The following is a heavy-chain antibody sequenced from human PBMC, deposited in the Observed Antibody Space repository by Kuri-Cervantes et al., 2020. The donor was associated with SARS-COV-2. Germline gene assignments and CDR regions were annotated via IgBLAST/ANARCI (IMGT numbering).Heavy chain of an antibody. CDR2: IGDHNDNT. CDR1: GYTFSDYG. CDR3: ARDMYYDSGDWFDP. V-gene: IGHV1-18*01. Sequence: ASVKVSCKASGYTFSDYGVSWVRQAPGQGLEWVGWIGDHNDNTIYAQKVQDRVTMTTDASTSTAYMELRSLRSDDTAVYYCARDMYYDSGDWFDPWGQGTLVTVSS. D-gene: IGHD3-3*01. J-gene: IGHJ5*02.